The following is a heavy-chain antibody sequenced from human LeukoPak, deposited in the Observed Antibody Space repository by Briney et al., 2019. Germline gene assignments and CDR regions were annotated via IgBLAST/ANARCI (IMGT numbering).Heavy chain of an antibody. J-gene: IGHJ3*02. CDR3: ARDEPIAMTVTTPHDAFDI. V-gene: IGHV4-39*07. CDR2: IYYSGST. D-gene: IGHD4-11*01. Sequence: SETLSLTCTVSGGSISSSSYYWGWIRQPPGKGLEWIGSIYYSGSTYYNPSLKSRVTISVDTSKNQFSLKLSSVTAADTAVYYCARDEPIAMTVTTPHDAFDIWGQGTMVTVSS. CDR1: GGSISSSSYY.